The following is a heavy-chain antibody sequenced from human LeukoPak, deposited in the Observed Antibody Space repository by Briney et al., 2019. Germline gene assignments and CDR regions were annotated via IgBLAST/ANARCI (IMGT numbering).Heavy chain of an antibody. CDR2: IYTSGST. Sequence: NLSETLSLTCTVSGGSISSGSYYWSWIRQPAGKGLEWIGRIYTSGSTNYNPSLKSRVTISVDTSKNQFSLKLSSVTAADTAVYYCARGSGSPADFDYWGQGTLVTVSS. D-gene: IGHD1-26*01. CDR3: ARGSGSPADFDY. V-gene: IGHV4-61*02. J-gene: IGHJ4*02. CDR1: GGSISSGSYY.